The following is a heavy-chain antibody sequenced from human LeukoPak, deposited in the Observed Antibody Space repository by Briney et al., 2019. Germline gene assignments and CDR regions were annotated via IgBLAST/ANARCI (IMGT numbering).Heavy chain of an antibody. D-gene: IGHD6-13*01. CDR2: INHSGST. V-gene: IGHV4-34*01. J-gene: IGHJ4*02. Sequence: SETLSLTCAVYGGSFSGYYWSWIRQPPGKGLERIGEINHSGSTNYNPSLKSRVTISVDTSKNQFSLKLSSVTAADTAVYYCARGLAAAAYFDYWGQGTLVTVSS. CDR1: GGSFSGYY. CDR3: ARGLAAAAYFDY.